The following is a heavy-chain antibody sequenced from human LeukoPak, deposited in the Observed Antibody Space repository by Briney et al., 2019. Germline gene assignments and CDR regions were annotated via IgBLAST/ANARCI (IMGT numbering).Heavy chain of an antibody. CDR2: IFPGDSDT. CDR1: GSIFTSYW. D-gene: IGHD4-23*01. J-gene: IGHJ3*02. V-gene: IGHV5-51*01. Sequence: GEALQISCQGSGSIFTSYWIAWVRQLPGKGLEWMGIIFPGDSDTRYSPSFQGHVTISADKSINTAYLQWSSPKASDTAMYYCAKLTTVVTPRAFDIWGLGTLVTVSS. CDR3: AKLTTVVTPRAFDI.